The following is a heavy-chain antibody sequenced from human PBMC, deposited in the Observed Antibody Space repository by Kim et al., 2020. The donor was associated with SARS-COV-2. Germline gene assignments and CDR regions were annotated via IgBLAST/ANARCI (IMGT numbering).Heavy chain of an antibody. CDR1: GFTFSSYS. CDR2: ISSSSSYI. Sequence: GGSLRLSCAASGFTFSSYSMNWVRQAPGKGLEWVSSISSSSSYIYYADSVKGRFTISRDNAKNSLYLQMNSLRAEDTAVYYCARKWGVDGYKIYYYYGMDVWGQWTTVTVSS. J-gene: IGHJ6*02. CDR3: ARKWGVDGYKIYYYYGMDV. V-gene: IGHV3-21*01. D-gene: IGHD5-12*01.